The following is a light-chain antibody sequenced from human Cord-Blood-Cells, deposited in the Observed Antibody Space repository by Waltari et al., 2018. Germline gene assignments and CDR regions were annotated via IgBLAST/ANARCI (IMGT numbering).Light chain of an antibody. J-gene: IGKJ3*01. V-gene: IGKV3-15*01. Sequence: EIVMTQSPATLSVSPGERATLSCRASQSVSSNLAWYQQKPGQAPRLLIYGASTRATGIPARFSGSGSGTEFTLTISSRQSEDFAVYYCQQYNNWPRTFGPGTKVDIK. CDR2: GAS. CDR1: QSVSSN. CDR3: QQYNNWPRT.